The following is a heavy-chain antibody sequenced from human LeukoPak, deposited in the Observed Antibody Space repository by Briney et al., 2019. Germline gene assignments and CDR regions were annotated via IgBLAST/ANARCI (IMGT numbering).Heavy chain of an antibody. J-gene: IGHJ4*02. Sequence: ASVKVSCKASGYTFTSYDINWVRQATGQGLEWMGWMNPNSGNTGYAQKFQGRVTMTRNTSISTAYMELSSLRSEDTAVYYCARGPKYSSSYQCDYWGQGTLVTVSS. D-gene: IGHD6-13*01. CDR2: MNPNSGNT. CDR3: ARGPKYSSSYQCDY. V-gene: IGHV1-8*01. CDR1: GYTFTSYD.